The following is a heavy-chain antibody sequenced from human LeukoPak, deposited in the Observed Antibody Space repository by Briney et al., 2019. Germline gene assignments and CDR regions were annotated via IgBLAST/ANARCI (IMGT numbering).Heavy chain of an antibody. D-gene: IGHD1-26*01. CDR2: IYYSGST. V-gene: IGHV4-39*01. J-gene: IGHJ4*02. CDR1: GGSISSSSYY. CDR3: ARSTLYSGSYYVDY. Sequence: PSETLSLTCTVSGGSISSSSYYWGWIRQPPGKGLEWIGSIYYSGSTYYNPSLKSRVTISVDTSKNQFSLKLSSVTAADTAVYYCARSTLYSGSYYVDYWGQGTLVTVS.